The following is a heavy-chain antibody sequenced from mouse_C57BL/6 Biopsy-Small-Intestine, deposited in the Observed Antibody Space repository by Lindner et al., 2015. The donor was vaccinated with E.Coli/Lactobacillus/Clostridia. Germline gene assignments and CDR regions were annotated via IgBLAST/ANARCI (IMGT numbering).Heavy chain of an antibody. J-gene: IGHJ2*01. CDR1: GYTFTTYP. Sequence: LESGAELVKPGASVKMSCKASGYTFTTYPIEWMKQNHGKSLEWIGNFHPYNDDTKYNEKFKGKATLTVEKSSTTVYLELSQLTSDDSAVYYCARASNWGYFDYWGQGTTLTVSS. CDR3: ARASNWGYFDY. CDR2: FHPYNDDT. V-gene: IGHV1-47*01. D-gene: IGHD2-5*01.